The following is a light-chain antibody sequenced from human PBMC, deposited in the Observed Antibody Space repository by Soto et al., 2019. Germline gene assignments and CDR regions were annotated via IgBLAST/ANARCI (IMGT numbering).Light chain of an antibody. J-gene: IGKJ4*01. Sequence: CAVCLSPEESRSRWCRDSQRVSNDYVAWVQQKPGQTPRLLIYSVSSRATGIPDTFSGCGSGTDFTLIISILQTEDLAVYYCRVFSSYLLTFGVGTKVDIK. CDR1: QRVSNDY. V-gene: IGKV3-20*01. CDR3: RVFSSYLLT. CDR2: SVS.